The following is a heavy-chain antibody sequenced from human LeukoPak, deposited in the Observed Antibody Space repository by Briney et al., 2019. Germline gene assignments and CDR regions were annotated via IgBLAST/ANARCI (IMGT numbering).Heavy chain of an antibody. CDR3: ARHRYYYDGSGYYYQP. CDR2: IYYSGST. Sequence: PSETLSLTCTVSGGSISSYYWSWIRQPPGKGLEWIGYIYYSGSTNYNPSLKSRVTISVDTSKNQFSLKLSSVTAADTAVYYCARHRYYYDGSGYYYQPWGQGTLVTVSP. J-gene: IGHJ5*02. V-gene: IGHV4-59*01. D-gene: IGHD3-22*01. CDR1: GGSISSYY.